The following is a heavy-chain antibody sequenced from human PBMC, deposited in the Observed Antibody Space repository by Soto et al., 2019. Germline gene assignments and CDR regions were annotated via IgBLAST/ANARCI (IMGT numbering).Heavy chain of an antibody. CDR3: GRGRSGELVVFY. CDR2: ISPYSGGT. J-gene: IGHJ4*02. Sequence: QVQLVQSGAEVKESGASVKVSCKASGYTFTGYYIHWVRQAPGQGLEWMGEISPYSGGTKYAQKFQGRVTMTRDTSISTVYMELSNLSPDDTAVYYCGRGRSGELVVFYWGQGTLVTV. V-gene: IGHV1-2*02. D-gene: IGHD6-6*01. CDR1: GYTFTGYY.